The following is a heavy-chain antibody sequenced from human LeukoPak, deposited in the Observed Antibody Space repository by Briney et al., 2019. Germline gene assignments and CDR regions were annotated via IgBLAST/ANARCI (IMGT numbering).Heavy chain of an antibody. Sequence: GGSLRLSCAASGYTFSSYAMSWVRQAPGKGLEWVSAISGSGGSTYYADSVKGRFTISKDNYKNTLYLQMNSLRAEDTAVYYCAKVDGITIFEVFDYWGQGTLVTVSS. V-gene: IGHV3-23*01. CDR2: ISGSGGST. D-gene: IGHD3-3*01. CDR3: AKVDGITIFEVFDY. J-gene: IGHJ4*02. CDR1: GYTFSSYA.